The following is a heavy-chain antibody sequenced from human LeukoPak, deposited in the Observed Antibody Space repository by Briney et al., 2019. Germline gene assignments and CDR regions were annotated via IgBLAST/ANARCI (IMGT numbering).Heavy chain of an antibody. J-gene: IGHJ4*02. V-gene: IGHV3-15*01. CDR3: TTDASPYCTDGKCYSGGNFDY. Sequence: GGSLRLSCAASGFTFNNYAMSWVRQAPGKGLEWVGRIKSKTAGGTTDYAAPVKGRFTISRDDSQNTLYLQMNSLQTEDTAVYFCTTDASPYCTDGKCYSGGNFDYWGQGILVTVSS. CDR2: IKSKTAGGTT. D-gene: IGHD2-8*01. CDR1: GFTFNNYA.